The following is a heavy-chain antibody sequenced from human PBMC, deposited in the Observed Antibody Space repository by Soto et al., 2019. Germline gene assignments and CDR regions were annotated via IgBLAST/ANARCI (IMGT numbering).Heavy chain of an antibody. V-gene: IGHV4-39*01. CDR3: ATSESYSSGWFPPGFDY. CDR2: IYYSGST. CDR1: GGSISGSSYY. D-gene: IGHD6-19*01. J-gene: IGHJ4*02. Sequence: SETLSLTCTVSGGSISGSSYYWGWIRQPPGKGLAWIGSIYYSGSTYYNPSLKSRVTISVDTSKNQFYLKVRSVTAADTAVYYCATSESYSSGWFPPGFDYWRQRILVTV.